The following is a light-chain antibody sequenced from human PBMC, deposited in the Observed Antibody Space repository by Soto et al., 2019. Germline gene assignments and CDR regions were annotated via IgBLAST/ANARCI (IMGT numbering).Light chain of an antibody. CDR2: DAS. J-gene: IGKJ1*01. V-gene: IGKV1-5*01. CDR3: QQYNSYQGT. Sequence: DIQMTQSPSSLSASVGDRVTITCQASQDISNYLNWYQQKPGKAPKLLIYDASSLESGVPSRFSGSGSGTEFTLTISSLQPDDFATYYCQQYNSYQGTFGQGTKVDIK. CDR1: QDISNY.